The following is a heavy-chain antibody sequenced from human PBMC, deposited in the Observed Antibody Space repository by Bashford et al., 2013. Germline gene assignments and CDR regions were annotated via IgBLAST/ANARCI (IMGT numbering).Heavy chain of an antibody. CDR1: GFTFSKHG. Sequence: GSLRLSCTDSGFTFSKHGMNWVRQAPGKGLEWVALIWYDGSKTYYADSVKGRFTISRDNSKNTLFLQMNSLRAEDTAEYYCARLYGAYRLDYWGQGTLVTVSS. D-gene: IGHD4/OR15-4a*01. V-gene: IGHV3-33*08. CDR3: ARLYGAYRLDY. J-gene: IGHJ4*02. CDR2: IWYDGSKT.